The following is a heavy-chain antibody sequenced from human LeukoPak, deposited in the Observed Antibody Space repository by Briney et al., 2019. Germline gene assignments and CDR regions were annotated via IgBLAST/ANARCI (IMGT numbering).Heavy chain of an antibody. J-gene: IGHJ4*02. CDR1: GFTFSDHF. Sequence: GGSLRLSCAASGFTFSDHFMDWVRQAPGKGLEWVGRSRDKANSYTTEYAASVKGRFTISRDGSKNSLYLQMNSLKTEDTAVYYCTTDPLSPYYYDSSGYLDYWGQGTLVTVSS. CDR3: TTDPLSPYYYDSSGYLDY. D-gene: IGHD3-22*01. CDR2: SRDKANSYTT. V-gene: IGHV3-72*01.